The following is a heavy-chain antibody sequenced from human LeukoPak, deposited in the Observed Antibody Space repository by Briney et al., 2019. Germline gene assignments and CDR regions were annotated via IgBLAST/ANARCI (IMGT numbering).Heavy chain of an antibody. CDR1: GGSFSGYY. J-gene: IGHJ4*02. V-gene: IGHV4-34*01. CDR2: INHSGST. D-gene: IGHD1-26*01. Sequence: SETLSLTCAVYGGSFSGYYWSWIRQPPGKGLEWIGEINHSGSTNYDPSLKSRVTKSVDTSKNQFTLKLSSVTAADTAVYYCARRRGAAYFDYWGQGTLVTVSS. CDR3: ARRRGAAYFDY.